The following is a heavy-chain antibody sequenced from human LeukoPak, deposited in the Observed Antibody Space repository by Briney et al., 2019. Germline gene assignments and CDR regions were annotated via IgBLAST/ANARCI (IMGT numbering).Heavy chain of an antibody. CDR1: GFTFSSYW. CDR2: IESDGSST. J-gene: IGHJ3*02. CDR3: ARGGYYYDSSARAFDI. Sequence: GGSLRLSCVVSGFTFSSYWMHWVRQAPGKGLVWVSRIESDGSSTSYADSVKGRFTISRDNAKNTLYLQMNSLRAEDTAVYFCARGGYYYDSSARAFDIWGQGTMVTVSS. D-gene: IGHD3-22*01. V-gene: IGHV3-74*01.